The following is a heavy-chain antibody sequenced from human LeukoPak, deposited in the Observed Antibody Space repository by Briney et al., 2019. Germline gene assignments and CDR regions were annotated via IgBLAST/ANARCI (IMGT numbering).Heavy chain of an antibody. CDR2: IIPIFGTA. J-gene: IGHJ1*01. CDR1: GGTFSSYA. CDR3: ARDWDYYGSGSPPGHFQH. V-gene: IGHV1-69*13. D-gene: IGHD3-10*01. Sequence: SVKVSCKASGGTFSSYAISWVRQAPGQGLEWMGGIIPIFGTANYAQKFQGRVTITADESTSTAYMELNSLRAEDTAVYYCARDWDYYGSGSPPGHFQHWGQGTLVTVSS.